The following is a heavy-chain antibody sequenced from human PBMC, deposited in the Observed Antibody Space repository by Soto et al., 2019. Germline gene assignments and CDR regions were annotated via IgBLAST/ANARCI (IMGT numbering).Heavy chain of an antibody. D-gene: IGHD4-17*01. CDR2: IYHSGYT. J-gene: IGHJ6*02. CDR1: GGSISSGGYS. V-gene: IGHV4-30-2*01. Sequence: QLQLQESGSGLVKPSQTLSITCAVSGGSISSGGYSWSWIRQPPGKGLEWIGYIYHSGYTYCNPSLKSRVTISVDRSNNQFSLKLSSVTAADTAVYYCARAHYGDYCYGMDVWGQGTTVTGSS. CDR3: ARAHYGDYCYGMDV.